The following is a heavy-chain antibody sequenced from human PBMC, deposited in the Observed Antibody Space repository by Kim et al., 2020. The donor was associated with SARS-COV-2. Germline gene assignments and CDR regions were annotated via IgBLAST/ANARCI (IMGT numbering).Heavy chain of an antibody. D-gene: IGHD6-13*01. J-gene: IGHJ4*02. V-gene: IGHV3-64D*06. CDR1: GFTFSSYA. CDR3: VKTIAAAGTSYFDY. Sequence: GGSLRLSCSASGFTFSSYAMHWVRQAPGKGLEYVSAISSNGGSTYYADSVKGRFTISRDNSKNTLYLQMSSLRAEDTAVYYCVKTIAAAGTSYFDYWGQGTLVTVSS. CDR2: ISSNGGST.